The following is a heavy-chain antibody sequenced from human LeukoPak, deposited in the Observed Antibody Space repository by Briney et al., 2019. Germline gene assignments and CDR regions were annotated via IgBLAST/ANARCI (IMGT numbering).Heavy chain of an antibody. CDR2: ISSSSSYI. CDR1: GFTFSSYS. CDR3: ARARLGGDDY. V-gene: IGHV3-21*01. Sequence: GGSLRLSCAASGFTFSSYSMNWVRQAPGKGLEWVSSISSSSSYIYYADSVKGRFTISRDNAKNSLNLQMNSLRAEDTAVYYCARARLGGDDYWGQGTLVTVSS. J-gene: IGHJ4*02. D-gene: IGHD3-10*01.